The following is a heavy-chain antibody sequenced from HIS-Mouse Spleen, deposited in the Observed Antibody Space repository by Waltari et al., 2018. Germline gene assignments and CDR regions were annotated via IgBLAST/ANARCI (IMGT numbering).Heavy chain of an antibody. J-gene: IGHJ4*02. D-gene: IGHD1-7*01. CDR3: AGYNWNYGTDY. CDR2: INHSGST. CDR1: GGSFSGYY. V-gene: IGHV4-34*01. Sequence: QVQLQQWGAGLLKPSETLSLTCAVYGGSFSGYYWSWIRQPPGKGLEWIGEINHSGSTNYNPSLKSRGTISVDTSKNQFSLKLSSVTAADTAVYYCAGYNWNYGTDYWGQGTLVTVSS.